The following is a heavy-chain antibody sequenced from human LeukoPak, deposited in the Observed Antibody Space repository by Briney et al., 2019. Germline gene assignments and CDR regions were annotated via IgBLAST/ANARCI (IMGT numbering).Heavy chain of an antibody. J-gene: IGHJ6*02. CDR3: ARDQDLLGMDV. V-gene: IGHV4-59*01. Sequence: SETLSLTCAVYGGSFSGYYWSWIRQPPGKGLEWIGYIYYSGSTNYNPSLKSRVTISVDTSKNQFSLKLSSVTAADTAVYYCARDQDLLGMDVWGQGTTVTVSS. CDR2: IYYSGST. CDR1: GGSFSGYY. D-gene: IGHD1-26*01.